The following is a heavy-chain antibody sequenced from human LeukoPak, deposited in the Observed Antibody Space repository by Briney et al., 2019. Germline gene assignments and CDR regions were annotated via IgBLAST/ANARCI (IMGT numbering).Heavy chain of an antibody. CDR2: ISSSGSTI. Sequence: GGSLRLSCAASGFTFSDYYMSWIRQAPGKGLEWVSYISSSGSTIYYADSVKGRFTISRDNAKNSLYLQMNSLRAEDTAVYYCARDTWSGLTYYFDYWGQGTLVTVSS. V-gene: IGHV3-11*01. CDR3: ARDTWSGLTYYFDY. CDR1: GFTFSDYY. D-gene: IGHD6-25*01. J-gene: IGHJ4*02.